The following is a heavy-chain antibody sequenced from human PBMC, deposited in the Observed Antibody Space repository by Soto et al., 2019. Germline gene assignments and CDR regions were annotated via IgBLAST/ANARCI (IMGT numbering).Heavy chain of an antibody. V-gene: IGHV3-9*01. CDR1: GFTFDDYA. D-gene: IGHD3-22*01. CDR2: ISWNSGSI. CDR3: AKDSYYYDSSGYYSE. Sequence: GGSLRLSCAASGFTFDDYAMHWVRQAPGKGLEWVSGISWNSGSIGYVDSVKGRFTISRDNAKNSLYLQMNSLRAEDTALYYCAKDSYYYDSSGYYSEWGQGTLVTVSS. J-gene: IGHJ4*02.